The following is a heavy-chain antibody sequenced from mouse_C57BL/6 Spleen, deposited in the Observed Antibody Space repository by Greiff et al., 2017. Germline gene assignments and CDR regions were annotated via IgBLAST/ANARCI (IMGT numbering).Heavy chain of an antibody. V-gene: IGHV1-64*01. J-gene: IGHJ2*01. CDR1: GYTFTSYW. D-gene: IGHD1-1*01. Sequence: QVQLQQPGAELVKPGASVKLSCKASGYTFTSYWMHWVKQRPGQGLEWIGMIHPNSGSTNYNEKFKSKATLTVDKSSSTAYMQLSSLTSEDSAVYYCAREGYYYGSSFDDWGQGTTLTVSS. CDR3: AREGYYYGSSFDD. CDR2: IHPNSGST.